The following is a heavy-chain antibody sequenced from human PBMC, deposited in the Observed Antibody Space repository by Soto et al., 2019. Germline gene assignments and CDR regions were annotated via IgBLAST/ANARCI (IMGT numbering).Heavy chain of an antibody. V-gene: IGHV1-46*01. CDR1: GYTFTSYY. Sequence: QVQLVQSGAEVKKPGASVKLSCKTSGYTFTSYYIHWVRQAPGQGLEWVAIINPSDGSTSTTQKFRGRVTVTRDMSTSTVYMDLSSLRSEDTAVYYCALNAFDFCGQGTMVTVSS. CDR2: INPSDGST. J-gene: IGHJ3*01. CDR3: ALNAFDF.